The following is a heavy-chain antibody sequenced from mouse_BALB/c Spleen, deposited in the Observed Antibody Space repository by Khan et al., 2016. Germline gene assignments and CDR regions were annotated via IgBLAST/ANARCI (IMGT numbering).Heavy chain of an antibody. Sequence: EVELVESGGGLVKPGGSLKLSCAASGFTFSSYAMSWVRQSPEKRLEWVAEISSGGSYTYYPDTVTGRFTISRDNAKNTLYLEMSSLRSEDTAMYYCARAYGNYRAWFAYWGQGTLVTVSA. CDR2: ISSGGSYT. J-gene: IGHJ3*01. V-gene: IGHV5-9-4*01. CDR3: ARAYGNYRAWFAY. CDR1: GFTFSSYA. D-gene: IGHD2-1*01.